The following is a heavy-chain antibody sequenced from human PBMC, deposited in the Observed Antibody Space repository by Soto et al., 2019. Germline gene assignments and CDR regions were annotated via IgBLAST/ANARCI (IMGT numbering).Heavy chain of an antibody. J-gene: IGHJ4*02. CDR1: GFSLSTLGMS. Sequence: LTCSFSGFSLSTLGMSVSWIRQPPGKALEWLALIDWEDEKYFSTSLQTRLSIFKDSSKSHVLLTITNVGPLDSATYFCARVSGSFQKGFDSWGQGTLVTVSS. V-gene: IGHV2-70*01. CDR2: IDWEDEK. D-gene: IGHD1-26*01. CDR3: ARVSGSFQKGFDS.